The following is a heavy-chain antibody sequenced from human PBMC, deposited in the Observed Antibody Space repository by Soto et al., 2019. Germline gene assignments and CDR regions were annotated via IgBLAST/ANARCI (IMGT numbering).Heavy chain of an antibody. D-gene: IGHD3-16*01. Sequence: PSETLSLSCTVSGGSTNSRSDYWGWIRQPPGKGLEWIGSVYYSGSTHDNPSLQSRVTISVDTSRNQFSLNLISVTAADTAVYFCERQTRGPGYGERGLYIDYWGHGTLVTVSS. CDR3: ERQTRGPGYGERGLYIDY. CDR2: VYYSGST. J-gene: IGHJ4*01. V-gene: IGHV4-39*01. CDR1: GGSTNSRSDY.